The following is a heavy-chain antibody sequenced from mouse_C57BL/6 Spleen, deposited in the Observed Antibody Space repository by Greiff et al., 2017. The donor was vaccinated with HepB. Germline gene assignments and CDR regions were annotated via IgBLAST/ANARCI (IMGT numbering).Heavy chain of an antibody. CDR1: GFTFSDYG. D-gene: IGHD2-1*01. CDR3: ARRGNHWYFDV. Sequence: VQLKESGGGLVQPGGSLKLSCAASGFTFSDYGMAWVRQAPRKGPEWVAFISNLAYSIYYADTVTGRFTISRENAKNTLYLEMSSLRSEDTAMYYCARRGNHWYFDVWGTGTTVTVSS. V-gene: IGHV5-15*01. J-gene: IGHJ1*03. CDR2: ISNLAYSI.